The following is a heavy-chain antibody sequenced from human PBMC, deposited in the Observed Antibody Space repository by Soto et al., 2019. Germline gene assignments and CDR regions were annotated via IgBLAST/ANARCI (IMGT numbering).Heavy chain of an antibody. CDR1: GFTFRTYW. J-gene: IGHJ6*02. D-gene: IGHD5-18*01. Sequence: EVQLVESGGGLVQPGGSLRLSCAASGFTFRTYWLSWVRQVPGKGLEWVANINLDGSEKNYVDSVKSRFTISRDNARNTLYLPMSSLRAEDTALYYCARDGSTSWYSYDNHGMDVWGQGTTVTVSS. CDR2: INLDGSEK. V-gene: IGHV3-7*05. CDR3: ARDGSTSWYSYDNHGMDV.